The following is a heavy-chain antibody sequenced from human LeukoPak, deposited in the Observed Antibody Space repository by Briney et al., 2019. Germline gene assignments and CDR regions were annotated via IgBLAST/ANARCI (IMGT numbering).Heavy chain of an antibody. CDR1: GFTFSDYY. Sequence: GGSLRLSCAASGFTFSDYYKSWIRQAPGKGLEWVSYISSSGSTIYYADSVKGRFTISRDNAKNSLYLQMNSLRAEDTAVYYCARETHDYGDSRNWFDPWGQGTLVTVSS. V-gene: IGHV3-11*04. CDR3: ARETHDYGDSRNWFDP. CDR2: ISSSGSTI. J-gene: IGHJ5*02. D-gene: IGHD4-17*01.